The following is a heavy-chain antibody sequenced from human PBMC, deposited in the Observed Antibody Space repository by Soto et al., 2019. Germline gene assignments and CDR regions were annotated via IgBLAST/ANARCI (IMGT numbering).Heavy chain of an antibody. V-gene: IGHV4-34*01. CDR3: ARGLYCSSTSCSYYFDY. D-gene: IGHD2-2*01. CDR1: GGSFSGYY. CDR2: INHSGST. Sequence: QVQLQQWGAGLLKPSETLSLTSAVYGGSFSGYYWSWIRQPPGKGLEWIGEINHSGSTNYNPSLKSRVTISVDTSKNQFSLKLSSVTAADTAVYYCARGLYCSSTSCSYYFDYWGQGTLVTVSS. J-gene: IGHJ4*02.